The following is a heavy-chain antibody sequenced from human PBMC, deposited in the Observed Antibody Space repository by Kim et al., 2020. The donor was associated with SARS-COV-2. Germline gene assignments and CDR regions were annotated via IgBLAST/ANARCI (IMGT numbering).Heavy chain of an antibody. D-gene: IGHD6-19*01. CDR1: GFTVNINY. J-gene: IGHJ5*02. CDR2: LYPATNA. V-gene: IGHV3-53*01. Sequence: GGSLRLSCAVSGFTVNINYISWVRQAPGKGLEWVAVLYPATNAEYADSVKGRFIVTRDTSRSTVFLEMNGLREEDTAAYYCARDQGRQFFNPWGQGVLVT. CDR3: ARDQGRQFFNP.